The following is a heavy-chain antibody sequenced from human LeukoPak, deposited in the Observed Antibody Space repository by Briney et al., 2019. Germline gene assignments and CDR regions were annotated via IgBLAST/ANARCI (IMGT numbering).Heavy chain of an antibody. CDR3: ATPYDSSGYWSYYYYGMDV. Sequence: GGSLRLSCAAPGFTFSSYAMSWVRQAPGKGLEWVSAISGSGGSTYYADSVKGRFTISRDNSKNTLYLQMNSLRAEDTAVYYCATPYDSSGYWSYYYYGMDVWGQGTTVTVSS. CDR1: GFTFSSYA. CDR2: ISGSGGST. D-gene: IGHD3-22*01. J-gene: IGHJ6*02. V-gene: IGHV3-23*01.